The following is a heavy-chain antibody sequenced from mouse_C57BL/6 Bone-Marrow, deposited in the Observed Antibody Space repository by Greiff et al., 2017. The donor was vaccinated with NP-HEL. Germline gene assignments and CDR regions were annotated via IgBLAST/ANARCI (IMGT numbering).Heavy chain of an antibody. V-gene: IGHV1-50*01. D-gene: IGHD1-1*01. CDR1: GYTFTSYW. J-gene: IGHJ3*01. Sequence: QVQLQQPGAELVKPGASVKLSCKASGYTFTSYWMQWVKQRPGQGLEWIGEIDPSDSYTNYNQKFKGKATLTVDTSSSTAYMQLSSLTSEDSAVYYCARSLLLRFAYWGKGTLVTVSA. CDR3: ARSLLLRFAY. CDR2: IDPSDSYT.